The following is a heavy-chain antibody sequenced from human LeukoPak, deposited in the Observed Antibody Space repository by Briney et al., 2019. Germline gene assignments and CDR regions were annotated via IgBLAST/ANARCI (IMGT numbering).Heavy chain of an antibody. CDR1: GGSISSGAYY. CDR3: ARALLGYYYYYMDV. CDR2: IYHSGST. D-gene: IGHD7-27*01. Sequence: PSQTLSLTCTVSGGSISSGAYYWSWIRQPPGKGLEWIGYIYHSGSTYYNPSLKSRVTISVDRYKNQFSLKLTSVTAADTAVYYCARALLGYYYYYMDVWGKGTTVTVSS. J-gene: IGHJ6*03. V-gene: IGHV4-30-2*01.